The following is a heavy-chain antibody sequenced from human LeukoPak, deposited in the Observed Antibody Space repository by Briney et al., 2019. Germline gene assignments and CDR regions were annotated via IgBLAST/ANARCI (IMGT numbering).Heavy chain of an antibody. D-gene: IGHD6-19*01. Sequence: SETLSLTCTVSGGSISSYYWSWIRQPPGKGLEWIGYIYYSGSTNYNPSLKSRVTISVDTSKNQFSLKLSSVTAADTAVYYCARRPLGYSSGWYLNWFDPWGRGTLVTVSS. J-gene: IGHJ5*02. CDR2: IYYSGST. CDR1: GGSISSYY. CDR3: ARRPLGYSSGWYLNWFDP. V-gene: IGHV4-59*12.